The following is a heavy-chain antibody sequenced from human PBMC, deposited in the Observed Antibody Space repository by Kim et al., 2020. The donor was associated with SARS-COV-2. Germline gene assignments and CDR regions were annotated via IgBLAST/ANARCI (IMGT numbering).Heavy chain of an antibody. J-gene: IGHJ6*02. CDR1: GYTFTSYG. Sequence: ASVKVSCKASGYTFTSYGISWVRQAPGQGLEWMGWISAYNGNTNYAQKLQGRVTMTTDTSTSTAYMELRSLRSDDTAVYYCARDGPYSSRDYYYYGMDVWGQGTTVTVSS. CDR3: ARDGPYSSRDYYYYGMDV. CDR2: ISAYNGNT. V-gene: IGHV1-18*01. D-gene: IGHD6-13*01.